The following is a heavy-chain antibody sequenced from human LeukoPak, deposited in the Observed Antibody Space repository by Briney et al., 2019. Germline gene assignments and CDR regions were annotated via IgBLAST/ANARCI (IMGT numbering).Heavy chain of an antibody. CDR2: ISGSGGRT. CDR3: AKRGVIRVILVGFHKEAYYFDS. D-gene: IGHD3-10*01. Sequence: GSLRLSCAVSGITLSNYGMRWVRQAPGKGLEWVAGISGSGGRTNYADSVKGRFTISRDNPKNTLYLQMSSLRAEDTAVYFCAKRGVIRVILVGFHKEAYYFDSWGQGALVTVSS. CDR1: GITLSNYG. V-gene: IGHV3-23*01. J-gene: IGHJ4*02.